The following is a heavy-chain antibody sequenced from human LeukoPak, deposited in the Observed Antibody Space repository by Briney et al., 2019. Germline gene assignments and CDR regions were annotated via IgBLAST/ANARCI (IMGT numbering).Heavy chain of an antibody. V-gene: IGHV4-30-4*01. D-gene: IGHD2-15*01. Sequence: SETLSLTCTVSGASIRSGDYYWSWNRQPPGKGLEWIGYIYDSGSTNYNPSLKSRITISVDTSENRFSLKLSSVTATDTAVYYCARDCSGGSCYGAFDIWGQGTMVTVSS. CDR3: ARDCSGGSCYGAFDI. CDR1: GASIRSGDYY. J-gene: IGHJ3*02. CDR2: IYDSGST.